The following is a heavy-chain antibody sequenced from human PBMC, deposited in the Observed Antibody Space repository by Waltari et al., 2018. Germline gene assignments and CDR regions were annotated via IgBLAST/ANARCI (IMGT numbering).Heavy chain of an antibody. CDR2: ISSGGRYI. V-gene: IGHV3-21*06. Sequence: EVQLVESGGGLVKPGGSLRLYCAASGLPSSSDSMNWVRQAPGKGLEWVSSISSGGRYIYYLDSVKGRFTISRDSAKSSLYLQMDSLRAEDTAIYYCGRGDVSVAGVNEDWGQGVLVTVSA. CDR1: GLPSSSDS. D-gene: IGHD6-19*01. CDR3: GRGDVSVAGVNED. J-gene: IGHJ4*02.